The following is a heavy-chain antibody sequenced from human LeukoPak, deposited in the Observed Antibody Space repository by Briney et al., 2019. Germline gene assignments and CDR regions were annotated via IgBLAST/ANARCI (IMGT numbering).Heavy chain of an antibody. D-gene: IGHD6-6*01. CDR3: ARGDLSSSPYYFDY. Sequence: ASVKVSCKASGYTFTSYDINWVRQAPGQGLEWMGIINPSGGSTSYVQKFQGRVTMTRDTSTNTVYMELSSLKSEDTAVYYCARGDLSSSPYYFDYWGQGTPVTVSS. CDR1: GYTFTSYD. V-gene: IGHV1-46*01. CDR2: INPSGGST. J-gene: IGHJ4*02.